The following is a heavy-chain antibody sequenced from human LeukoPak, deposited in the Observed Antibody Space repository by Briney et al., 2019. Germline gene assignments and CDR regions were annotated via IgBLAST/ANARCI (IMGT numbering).Heavy chain of an antibody. D-gene: IGHD3-22*01. J-gene: IGHJ4*02. Sequence: GGSLRLSCAASGFTFSSSAMSWVRQVPGKGLEWVSAISGSGGSTYYADSVKGWFTISRDNSKNTLYLQMNSLRAEDTAVYYCAKAPGGYYYDSSGYYQFDYWGQGTLVTVSS. V-gene: IGHV3-23*01. CDR2: ISGSGGST. CDR3: AKAPGGYYYDSSGYYQFDY. CDR1: GFTFSSSA.